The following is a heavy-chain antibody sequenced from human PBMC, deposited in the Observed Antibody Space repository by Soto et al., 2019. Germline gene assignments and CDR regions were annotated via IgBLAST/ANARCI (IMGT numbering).Heavy chain of an antibody. V-gene: IGHV4-39*01. J-gene: IGHJ5*02. CDR3: ARHSLALRKNNWFDP. CDR2: IFYLGSS. Sequence: SETLSLTCTVSGDSIISSDFYWGWVRQPPGKGLEWIGSIFYLGSSYYNPSPKSRVTMSVDTSKNQFSLRLRSVTASDTALYFCARHSLALRKNNWFDPWGQGTMVTFSS. D-gene: IGHD3-3*02. CDR1: GDSIISSDFY.